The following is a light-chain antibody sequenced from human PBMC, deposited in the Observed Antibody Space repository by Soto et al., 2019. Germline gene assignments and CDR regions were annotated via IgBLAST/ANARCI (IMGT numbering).Light chain of an antibody. J-gene: IGKJ1*01. CDR3: QQYGSSPT. CDR1: QSVSSGY. Sequence: EIVLTQSPGTLSLSPGERATLFCRASQSVSSGYLAWYQQTPGQAPRLLIYGASSRATGIPDRFSGSGSGTDFTLTISRLEPEDFAVYYCQQYGSSPTFGQGTKVDI. V-gene: IGKV3-20*01. CDR2: GAS.